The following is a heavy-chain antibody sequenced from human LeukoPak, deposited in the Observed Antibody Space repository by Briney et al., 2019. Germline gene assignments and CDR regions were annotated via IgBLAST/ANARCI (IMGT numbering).Heavy chain of an antibody. CDR2: IIPIFGTA. J-gene: IGHJ4*02. CDR3: ARGRDILTGYYNHFDY. V-gene: IGHV1-18*01. D-gene: IGHD3-9*01. CDR1: GYTFTSYG. Sequence: GASVKVSCKASGYTFTSYGIGWVRQAPGQGLEWMGGIIPIFGTANYAQKLQGRVTMTTDTSTSTAYMELRSLRSDDTAVYYCARGRDILTGYYNHFDYWGQGTLVTVSS.